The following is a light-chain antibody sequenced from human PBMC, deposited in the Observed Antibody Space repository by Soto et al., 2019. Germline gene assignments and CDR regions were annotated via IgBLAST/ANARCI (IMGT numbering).Light chain of an antibody. CDR1: SSDVGGYNY. J-gene: IGLJ2*01. Sequence: QSALTQPASVSGSPGQSITISCTGTSSDVGGYNYVSWYQQHPGKAPKLIIYEVSNRPSGVSNRFSGSKSGNTASLTISGLQAEAETDYYCSSYTSSSTRVFGGGTKLHVL. V-gene: IGLV2-14*01. CDR2: EVS. CDR3: SSYTSSSTRV.